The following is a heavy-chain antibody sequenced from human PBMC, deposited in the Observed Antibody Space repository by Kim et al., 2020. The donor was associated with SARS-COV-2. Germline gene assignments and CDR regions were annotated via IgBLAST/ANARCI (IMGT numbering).Heavy chain of an antibody. CDR3: ARGLQWLPILYYYYGMDV. Sequence: SETLSLTCTVSGGSISSYYWSWIRQPPGKGLEWIGYIYYSGSTNYNPSLKSRVTISVDTSKNQFSLKLSSVTAADTAVYYCARGLQWLPILYYYYGMDVWGQGTTVTVSS. D-gene: IGHD6-19*01. V-gene: IGHV4-59*01. J-gene: IGHJ6*02. CDR1: GGSISSYY. CDR2: IYYSGST.